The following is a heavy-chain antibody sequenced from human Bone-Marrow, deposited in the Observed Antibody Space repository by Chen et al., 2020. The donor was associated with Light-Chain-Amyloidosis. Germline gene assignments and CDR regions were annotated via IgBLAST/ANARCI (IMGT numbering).Heavy chain of an antibody. CDR3: ARRRDGYNLDY. D-gene: IGHD5-12*01. J-gene: IGHJ4*02. CDR1: GYTFPNYW. Sequence: EVQLEQSGPEVKKPGESLKISCKGAGYTFPNYWIGWVRQMPGKGLEGRGVIYPDDSDARYSPSFEGKVPISADESITTAYLQWRSLKASDTAMYYCARRRDGYNLDYWGQGTLVTVSS. CDR2: IYPDDSDA. V-gene: IGHV5-51*01.